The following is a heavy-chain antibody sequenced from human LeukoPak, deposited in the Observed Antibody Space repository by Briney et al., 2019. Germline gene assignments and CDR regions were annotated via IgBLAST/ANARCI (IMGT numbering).Heavy chain of an antibody. CDR3: ARGYGYGQKPFNDI. CDR2: IYYSGST. V-gene: IGHV4-59*01. D-gene: IGHD5-18*01. CDR1: GGSISSYY. Sequence: SETLSLTCTVSGGSISSYYWSWIRQPPGKGLEWIGYIYYSGSTNYNPSLKSRVTISVDTSKNQFSLKLSSVTAADTAVYYCARGYGYGQKPFNDIWGQGTMVTVSS. J-gene: IGHJ3*02.